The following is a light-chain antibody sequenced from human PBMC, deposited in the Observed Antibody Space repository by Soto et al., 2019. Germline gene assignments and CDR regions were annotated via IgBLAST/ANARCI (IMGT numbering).Light chain of an antibody. CDR2: GNS. J-gene: IGLJ1*01. V-gene: IGLV1-40*01. CDR1: SSNIGAGYD. Sequence: QSVLTPPPSVSGAPGQRVTISCTGSSSNIGAGYDVHWYQQLPGTAPKLLIYGNSNRPSGIPDRFSGSKSGTSATLGITGFHTGDEADYYCGSWDSSLSAYVFGTGTKVTVL. CDR3: GSWDSSLSAYV.